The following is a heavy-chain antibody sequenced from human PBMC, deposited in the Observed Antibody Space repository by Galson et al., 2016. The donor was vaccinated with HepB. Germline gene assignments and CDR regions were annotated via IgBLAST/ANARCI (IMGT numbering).Heavy chain of an antibody. V-gene: IGHV4-39*01. CDR2: IYYSRTT. D-gene: IGHD6-19*01. CDR3: VRLGGRGGYNLDS. CDR1: GVSVSSSSFY. Sequence: ETLSLTCTVSGVSVSSSSFYWGWVRQSPGKGLEWIGHIYYSRTTSYNPSLKSRVTISVDTSRKQFSLMLTSVSAADTALYYCVRLGGRGGYNLDSWGQGTLVPVSS. J-gene: IGHJ4*02.